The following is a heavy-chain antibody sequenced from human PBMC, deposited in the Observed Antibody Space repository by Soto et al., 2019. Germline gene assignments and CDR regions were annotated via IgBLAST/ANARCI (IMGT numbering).Heavy chain of an antibody. CDR2: INPNSGGT. CDR1: GYTFTGYY. J-gene: IGHJ6*02. Sequence: ASVKVSCKASGYTFTGYYMHWVRQAPGQGLEWMGWINPNSGGTNYAQKFQGWVTMTRDTSISTAYMELSRLRSDDTAVYYCARSSIQLWPDCYYYYGMDVWGQGTTVTVSS. D-gene: IGHD5-18*01. CDR3: ARSSIQLWPDCYYYYGMDV. V-gene: IGHV1-2*04.